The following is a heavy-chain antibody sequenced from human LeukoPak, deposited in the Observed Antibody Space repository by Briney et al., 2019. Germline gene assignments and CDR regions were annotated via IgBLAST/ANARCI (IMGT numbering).Heavy chain of an antibody. J-gene: IGHJ6*03. V-gene: IGHV1-18*01. D-gene: IGHD3-3*01. CDR3: ARDRFLEWLSPKKYYMDV. Sequence: VASVKVSCKASGYTFTSYGISWVRQAPGQGLEWMGWISAYNGNTNYAQKLQSRVTMTTDTSTSTAYMELRSLRSDDTAVYYCARDRFLEWLSPKKYYMDVWGKGTTVTVSS. CDR2: ISAYNGNT. CDR1: GYTFTSYG.